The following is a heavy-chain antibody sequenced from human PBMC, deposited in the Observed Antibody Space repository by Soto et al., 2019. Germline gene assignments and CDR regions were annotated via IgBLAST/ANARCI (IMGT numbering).Heavy chain of an antibody. D-gene: IGHD1-7*01. CDR1: GYTFTGYY. Sequence: ASVKVSCKASGYTFTGYYMHWVRQAPGQGLEWMGWINPNSGGTNYAQKFQGRVTMTRDTSISTAYMELSRLRSDDTAVYYCAREKTTLSGALQQIAYYYSGMDVWGQGTTVTVSS. V-gene: IGHV1-2*02. CDR2: INPNSGGT. CDR3: AREKTTLSGALQQIAYYYSGMDV. J-gene: IGHJ6*02.